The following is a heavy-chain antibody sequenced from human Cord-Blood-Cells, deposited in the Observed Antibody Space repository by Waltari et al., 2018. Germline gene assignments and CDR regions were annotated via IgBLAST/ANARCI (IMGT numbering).Heavy chain of an antibody. Sequence: QVQLVESGGGVVQPGRSLRLSCAAFGLPFSSYGMHWVRQAPGKGLEWVAVIWYDGSNKYYADSVKGRFTISRDNSKNTLYLQMNSLRAEDTAVYYCARSNYFDYWGQGTLVTVSS. CDR1: GLPFSSYG. V-gene: IGHV3-33*01. J-gene: IGHJ4*02. CDR3: ARSNYFDY. CDR2: IWYDGSNK.